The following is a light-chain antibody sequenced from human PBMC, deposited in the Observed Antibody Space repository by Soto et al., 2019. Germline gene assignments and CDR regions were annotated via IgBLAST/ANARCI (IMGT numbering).Light chain of an antibody. CDR2: DVS. CDR3: CSYAGSYTFVV. V-gene: IGLV2-11*01. Sequence: QSALTQPRSVSGSPGQSVTISCTGTSSDVGGYNYVSWSQQHPGKAPKLIIYDVSKRPSGVPDRFSGSKSGNTASLTISGLQAEDEADYYCCSYAGSYTFVVFGGGTKVTVL. CDR1: SSDVGGYNY. J-gene: IGLJ2*01.